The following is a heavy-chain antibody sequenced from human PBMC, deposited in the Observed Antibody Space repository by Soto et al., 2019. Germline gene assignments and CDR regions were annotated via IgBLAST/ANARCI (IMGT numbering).Heavy chain of an antibody. V-gene: IGHV3-23*01. CDR3: AKGTYYYGSAPYYFDY. CDR1: GFTFSSYA. D-gene: IGHD3-10*01. J-gene: IGHJ4*02. Sequence: PLAGSLRLSCAASGFTFSSYAMSWVRQAPGKGLEWVSGISDSGGSTYYADSVKGRFTISRDNSKNTLYLQMNSLRAEDTAVYYCAKGTYYYGSAPYYFDYWGQGTLVTVSS. CDR2: ISDSGGST.